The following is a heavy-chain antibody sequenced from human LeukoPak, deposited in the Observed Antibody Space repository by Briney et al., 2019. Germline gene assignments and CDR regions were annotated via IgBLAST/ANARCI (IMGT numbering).Heavy chain of an antibody. J-gene: IGHJ6*03. D-gene: IGHD1-26*01. CDR2: ISGSGGST. V-gene: IGHV3-23*01. Sequence: GGSLRLSCAASGLTFSSYAMSWVRQAPGKGLEWVSAISGSGGSTYYADSVKGRFTISRDNSKNTLYLQMNSLRAEDTAVYYCAKNYRPWEPHGYYYYMDVWGKGTTVTVSS. CDR1: GLTFSSYA. CDR3: AKNYRPWEPHGYYYYMDV.